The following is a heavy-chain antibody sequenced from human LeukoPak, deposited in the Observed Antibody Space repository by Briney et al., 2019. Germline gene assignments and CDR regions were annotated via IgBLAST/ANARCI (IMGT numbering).Heavy chain of an antibody. J-gene: IGHJ4*02. CDR2: IYYSGST. CDR1: GGSISSSSYY. V-gene: IGHV4-39*07. D-gene: IGHD3-22*01. CDR3: ARGRYYDSSGPSFDY. Sequence: SETLSLTCTVSGGSISSSSYYWGWIRQPPGKGLERIGSIYYSGSTYYNPSLKSRVTISVDTSKNQFSLKLSSVTAADTAVYYCARGRYYDSSGPSFDYWGQGTLVTVSS.